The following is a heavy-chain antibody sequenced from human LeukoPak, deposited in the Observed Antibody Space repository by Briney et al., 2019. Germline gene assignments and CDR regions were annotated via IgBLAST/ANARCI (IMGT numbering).Heavy chain of an antibody. V-gene: IGHV4-4*09. CDR3: ARPAAAGQIDAFDI. CDR1: GGSITGYY. J-gene: IGHJ3*02. D-gene: IGHD6-13*01. CDR2: MYTSGST. Sequence: SATLSLPCTVSGGSITGYYWSWIRQPPGKGLEWIGYMYTSGSTNYNPSLKSRVTISIDPPKNQFSLRLSSVTAADTAVYYCARPAAAGQIDAFDIWGQGTMVTVSS.